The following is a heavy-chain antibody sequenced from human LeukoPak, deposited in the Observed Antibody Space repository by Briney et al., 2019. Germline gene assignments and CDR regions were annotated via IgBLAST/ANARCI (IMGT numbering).Heavy chain of an antibody. CDR2: ISSSGSTI. J-gene: IGHJ6*02. V-gene: IGHV3-48*03. Sequence: GGSLRLSCAASGFAFSSYEMNWVRQAPGKGLEWVSYISSSGSTIYYADSVKGRFTISRDNAKNSLYLQMNSLRAEDTAVYYCATSNLVGYSGYVYYYGMDVWGQGTTVTVSS. D-gene: IGHD5-12*01. CDR1: GFAFSSYE. CDR3: ATSNLVGYSGYVYYYGMDV.